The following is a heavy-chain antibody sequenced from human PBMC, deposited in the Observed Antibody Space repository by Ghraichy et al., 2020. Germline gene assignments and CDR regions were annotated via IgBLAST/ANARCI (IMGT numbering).Heavy chain of an antibody. D-gene: IGHD6-19*01. V-gene: IGHV4-34*01. J-gene: IGHJ4*02. Sequence: SQTLSLTCAVYGGSFSGYYWSWIRQPPGKGLEWIGEINHSGSTNYNPSLKSRVTISVDTSKNQFSLKLSSVTAADTAVYYCARSSYSSGWYPSWFDYWGQGTLVTVSS. CDR3: ARSSYSSGWYPSWFDY. CDR1: GGSFSGYY. CDR2: INHSGST.